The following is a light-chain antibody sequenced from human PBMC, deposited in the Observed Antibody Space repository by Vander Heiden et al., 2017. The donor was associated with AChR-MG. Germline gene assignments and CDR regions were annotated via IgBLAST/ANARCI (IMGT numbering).Light chain of an antibody. J-gene: IGLJ3*02. CDR1: SSNIGSSY. Sequence: QSVLPQPPSASGTPGQRVTISCSGSSSNIGSSYVHWYQQLPGTAPNLLIYRNNQRPSGVPDRFSGSKSGTSASLAIGGLRSEDEADYYCAAWDDSLGGQGVFGGGTKLTVL. CDR2: RNN. CDR3: AAWDDSLGGQGV. V-gene: IGLV1-47*01.